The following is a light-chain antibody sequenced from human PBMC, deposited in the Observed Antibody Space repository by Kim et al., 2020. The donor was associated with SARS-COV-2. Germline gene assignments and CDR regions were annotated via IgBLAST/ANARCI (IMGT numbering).Light chain of an antibody. V-gene: IGKV3-20*01. CDR3: HQYGDSPCT. Sequence: EIVLTQSPGTLSLSPGERATLSCRASQSVTSPFLAWYQQKPGQAPRLLIYDTSSRATGIPDRFSGSGSGTDFTLTVSRLEPEDFAVYYCHQYGDSPCTFGQGTKLEI. CDR2: DTS. CDR1: QSVTSPF. J-gene: IGKJ2*02.